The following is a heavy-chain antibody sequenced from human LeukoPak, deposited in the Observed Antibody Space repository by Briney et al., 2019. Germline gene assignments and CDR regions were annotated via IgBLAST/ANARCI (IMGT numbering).Heavy chain of an antibody. V-gene: IGHV3-23*01. CDR1: GFTFSSYA. CDR2: ISGGGGST. CDR3: AKDLVAPLRSLFDP. Sequence: GGSLRLSCAASGFTFSSYAMSWVRQAPGKGLEWVSAISGGGGSTYYADSVKGRFTISRDNSKNTLYLQMNSLRAEDTAVYYCAKDLVAPLRSLFDPWGQGTLVTVSS. J-gene: IGHJ5*02. D-gene: IGHD3-10*01.